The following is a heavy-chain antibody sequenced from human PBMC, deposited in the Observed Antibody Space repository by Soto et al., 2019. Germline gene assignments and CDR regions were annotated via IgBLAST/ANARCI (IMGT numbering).Heavy chain of an antibody. CDR1: GGSFSPYY. Sequence: SETLSLTCAVYGGSFSPYYWSWIRQSPGKGLEWIGEINHRGSTNYNPSLKSRVTLSVDTSKKQFSLKLSSVTAADTAMYYCARGGLYAPRDVWGQGTTVTVSS. D-gene: IGHD2-8*01. CDR2: INHRGST. V-gene: IGHV4-34*01. J-gene: IGHJ6*02. CDR3: ARGGLYAPRDV.